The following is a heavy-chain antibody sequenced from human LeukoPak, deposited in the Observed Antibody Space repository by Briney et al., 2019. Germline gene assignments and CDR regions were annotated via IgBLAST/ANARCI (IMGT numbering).Heavy chain of an antibody. D-gene: IGHD3-10*01. J-gene: IGHJ4*02. CDR1: GGSISSSNW. CDR3: ARATNPVFGSYYFDY. V-gene: IGHV4-4*02. CDR2: IYHSGST. Sequence: PSETLSLTCAVSGGSISSSNWWSWVRPPPGKGLEWIGEIYHSGSTNYNPSLKSRVTISVDKSKNQFSLKLSSVTAADTAVYFCARATNPVFGSYYFDYWGQGTLVTVSS.